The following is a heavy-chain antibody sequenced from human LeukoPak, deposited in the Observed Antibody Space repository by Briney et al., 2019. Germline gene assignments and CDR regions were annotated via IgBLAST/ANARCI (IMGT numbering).Heavy chain of an antibody. CDR3: ARSTIFGVVIIS. CDR2: IYYSGST. CDR1: GGSISSSSYY. V-gene: IGHV4-39*01. J-gene: IGHJ4*02. D-gene: IGHD3-3*01. Sequence: PSETLSLTCTVSGGSISSSSYYWGWIRQPPGTGLEWIGSIYYSGSTYYNPSLKSRVTISVDTSKNQFSLKLSSVTAADTAVYYCARSTIFGVVIISWGQGTLVTVSS.